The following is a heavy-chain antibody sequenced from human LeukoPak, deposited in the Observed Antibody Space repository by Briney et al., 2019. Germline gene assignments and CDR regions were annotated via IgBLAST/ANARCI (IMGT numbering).Heavy chain of an antibody. J-gene: IGHJ4*02. D-gene: IGHD3-10*01. CDR1: GFTFSSYG. V-gene: IGHV3-30*18. CDR3: AKDSHYGSGSHHYYFDY. CDR2: ISYDGSNK. Sequence: PGGSLRLFCAASGFTFSSYGMHWVRQAPGKGLEWVAVISYDGSNKYYADSVKGRFTISRDNSKNTLYLQMNSLRAEDTAVYYCAKDSHYGSGSHHYYFDYWGQGTLVTVSS.